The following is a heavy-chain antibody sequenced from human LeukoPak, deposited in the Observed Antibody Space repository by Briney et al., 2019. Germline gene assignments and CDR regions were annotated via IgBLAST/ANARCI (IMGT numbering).Heavy chain of an antibody. CDR1: RGSISSSNW. CDR2: IYHSGST. D-gene: IGHD4-17*01. V-gene: IGHV4-4*02. Sequence: PSGTLSLTCAVSRGSISSSNWWSWVRQPPGKGLEWIGEIYHSGSTNYNPSFKSRVTISVDKSKNQFSLKLSSVTAADTAVYYCARGGYGDYPGNNWFDPWGQGTLVTVSS. CDR3: ARGGYGDYPGNNWFDP. J-gene: IGHJ5*02.